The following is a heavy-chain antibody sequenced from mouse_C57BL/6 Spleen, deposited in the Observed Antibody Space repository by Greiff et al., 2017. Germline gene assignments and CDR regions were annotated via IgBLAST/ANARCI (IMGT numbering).Heavy chain of an antibody. Sequence: VQLQQSGPELVKPGASVKISCKASGYAFSSSWMNWVKQRPGKGLEWIGRIYPGDGDTNYNGKFKGKATLTADKSSSTAYMQLSSLTSEDSAVYFCARSEYGNCFDYWGQGTTLTVSS. J-gene: IGHJ2*01. D-gene: IGHD2-10*02. CDR1: GYAFSSSW. CDR3: ARSEYGNCFDY. V-gene: IGHV1-82*01. CDR2: IYPGDGDT.